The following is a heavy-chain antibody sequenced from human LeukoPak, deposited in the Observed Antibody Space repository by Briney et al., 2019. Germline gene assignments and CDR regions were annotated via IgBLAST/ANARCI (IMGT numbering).Heavy chain of an antibody. CDR3: ARPLYSYGQYYFVY. Sequence: GASLKISCKGSGYRFTSYWIGWVRQMPGKGLGWMGIIYPGDSDTRYSPSFQGQVTISADKSISTAYLQWSSLQASATAMYYCARPLYSYGQYYFVYWGQGALVTVSS. J-gene: IGHJ4*02. CDR2: IYPGDSDT. CDR1: GYRFTSYW. D-gene: IGHD5-18*01. V-gene: IGHV5-51*01.